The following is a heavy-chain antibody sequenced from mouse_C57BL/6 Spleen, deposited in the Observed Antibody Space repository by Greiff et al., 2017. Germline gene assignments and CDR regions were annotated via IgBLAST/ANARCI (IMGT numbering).Heavy chain of an antibody. Sequence: EVQVVESGGGLVKPGGSLKLSCAASGFTFSDYGMHWVRQAPEKGLEWVAYISSGSSTIYYADTVKGRFTIPRDNAKNTLFLQMTSLRSEDTAMYYCAREIITTVVAHYAMDYWGQGTSVTVSS. V-gene: IGHV5-17*01. D-gene: IGHD1-1*01. J-gene: IGHJ4*01. CDR1: GFTFSDYG. CDR3: AREIITTVVAHYAMDY. CDR2: ISSGSSTI.